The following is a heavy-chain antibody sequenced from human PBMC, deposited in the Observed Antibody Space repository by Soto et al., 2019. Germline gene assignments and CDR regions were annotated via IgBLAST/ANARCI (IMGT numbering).Heavy chain of an antibody. CDR2: IYYSGGT. CDR1: GGSVSSGSYY. Sequence: SETLSLTRTVSGGSVSSGSYYWSWIRQPPGKGLEWIGYIYYSGGTNYNPSLKSRVTISVDTSKNQFSLKLSSVTAADTAVYYCAGRPDSTQQLVDYWGQGTLVTSPQ. J-gene: IGHJ4*02. D-gene: IGHD6-13*01. V-gene: IGHV4-61*01. CDR3: AGRPDSTQQLVDY.